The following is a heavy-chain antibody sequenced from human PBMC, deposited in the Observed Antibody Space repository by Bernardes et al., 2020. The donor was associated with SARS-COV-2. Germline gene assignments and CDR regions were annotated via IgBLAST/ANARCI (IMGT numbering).Heavy chain of an antibody. CDR3: ARDGDTAMVTGAFDI. V-gene: IGHV4-59*01. CDR1: GGSISSYY. D-gene: IGHD5-18*01. CDR2: IYYSGST. J-gene: IGHJ3*02. Sequence: SETLSLTCTVSGGSISSYYWSWIRQPPGKGLEWIGYIYYSGSTNYNPSLKSRVTISVDTSKNQFSLKLSSVTAADTAVYYCARDGDTAMVTGAFDIWGQGTMVTVSS.